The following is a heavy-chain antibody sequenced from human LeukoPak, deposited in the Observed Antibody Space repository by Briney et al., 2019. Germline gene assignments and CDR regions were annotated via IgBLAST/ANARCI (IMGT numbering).Heavy chain of an antibody. CDR2: INHSGST. D-gene: IGHD3-22*01. CDR1: GGSFSGYY. V-gene: IGHV4-34*01. J-gene: IGHJ5*02. Sequence: SETLSLTCAVYGGSFSGYYWSWIRQPPGKGLEWIGEINHSGSTDYNPSLKSRVTISVDTSKNQFSLKLCSVTAADTAVYYCARGRRASYYYDSSGYYYVSWFDPWGQGTLVTVSS. CDR3: ARGRRASYYYDSSGYYYVSWFDP.